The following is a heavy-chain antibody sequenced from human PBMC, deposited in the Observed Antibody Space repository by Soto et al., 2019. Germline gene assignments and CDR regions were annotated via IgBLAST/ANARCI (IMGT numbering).Heavy chain of an antibody. V-gene: IGHV4-59*01. J-gene: IGHJ4*02. CDR1: GGSIRGYY. CDR3: ARGRAIYGEWDYYDY. Sequence: QVQLQESGPRLVKPSETLSLNCTVSGGSIRGYYWTWIRQSPGRGLEWLGFVSDSGKTVSDASLKGRLAISLDTSRSQFSLRLTSVTAADTARYYCARGRAIYGEWDYYDYWGQGALVTVSS. D-gene: IGHD1-26*01. CDR2: VSDSGKT.